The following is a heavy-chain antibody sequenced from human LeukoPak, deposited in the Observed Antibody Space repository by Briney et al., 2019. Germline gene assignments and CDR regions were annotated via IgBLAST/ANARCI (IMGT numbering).Heavy chain of an antibody. CDR2: IYYSGST. V-gene: IGHV4-59*01. CDR1: GGSISSYY. Sequence: PSETLSLTCIVSGGSISSYYWSWIRQPPGKGLEWIGSIYYSGSTNYNPSLKSRVTISVDTSKNQFSLKLSSVTAADTAVYYCARDRRDGYNYDYYYGMDVWGQGTTVTVSS. J-gene: IGHJ6*02. D-gene: IGHD5-24*01. CDR3: ARDRRDGYNYDYYYGMDV.